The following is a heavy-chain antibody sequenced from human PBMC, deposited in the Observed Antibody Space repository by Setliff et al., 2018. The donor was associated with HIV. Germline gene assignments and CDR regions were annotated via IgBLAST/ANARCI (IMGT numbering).Heavy chain of an antibody. D-gene: IGHD6-13*01. CDR2: VSPFDDGT. Sequence: GASVKVSCKTFGYYFNIDYMHWVRQAPGQGLEWMAMVSPFDDGTNYAQKFQGRVTMTRDTSTSTVYMELSSLRSEDTAVYYCARPPPHSSSWYYFDYWDQGTLVTVSS. CDR1: GYYFNIDY. V-gene: IGHV1-46*02. CDR3: ARPPPHSSSWYYFDY. J-gene: IGHJ4*02.